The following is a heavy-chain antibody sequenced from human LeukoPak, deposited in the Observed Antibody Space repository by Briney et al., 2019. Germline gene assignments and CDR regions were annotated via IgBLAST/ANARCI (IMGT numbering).Heavy chain of an antibody. CDR3: ARDKKIGATGSDGLDV. J-gene: IGHJ6*02. CDR2: IYYSGST. CDR1: GGSISSYY. Sequence: PSETLSLTCTVSGGSISSYYWSWIRQPPGKGLEWIGYIYYSGSTNYNPSLNSRVTISLDTSKNQFSLKLSSVTAADTAVYYCARDKKIGATGSDGLDVWGQGTTVTVSS. V-gene: IGHV4-59*01. D-gene: IGHD6-13*01.